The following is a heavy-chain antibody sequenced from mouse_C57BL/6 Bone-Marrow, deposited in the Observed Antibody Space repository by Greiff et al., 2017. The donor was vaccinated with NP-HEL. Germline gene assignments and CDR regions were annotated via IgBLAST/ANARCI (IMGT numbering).Heavy chain of an antibody. V-gene: IGHV6-3*01. CDR2: IRLKSDNYAT. J-gene: IGHJ4*01. CDR1: GFTFSNYW. D-gene: IGHD2-5*01. CDR3: TGRSNHYYAMDD. Sequence: DVQLVESGGGLVQPGGSMKLSCVASGFTFSNYWMNWVRQSPEKGLEWVAQIRLKSDNYATHYAESVKGRFTISRDDSKSSVYLQMNNLRAEDTGIYYCTGRSNHYYAMDDWGQGTSVTVSS.